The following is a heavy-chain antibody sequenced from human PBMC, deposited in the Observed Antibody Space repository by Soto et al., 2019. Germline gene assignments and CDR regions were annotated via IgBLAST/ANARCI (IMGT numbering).Heavy chain of an antibody. V-gene: IGHV1-2*04. J-gene: IGHJ6*03. D-gene: IGHD4-17*01. Sequence: ASVKVSCKASGYTFTGYYMHWVRQAPGQGLEWMGWINPNSGGTNYAQKFQGWVTMTRDTSISTAYMELSRLRSADTAVYYCARVAEMGTVTKGYYYYMDVWGKGTTVTVSS. CDR1: GYTFTGYY. CDR2: INPNSGGT. CDR3: ARVAEMGTVTKGYYYYMDV.